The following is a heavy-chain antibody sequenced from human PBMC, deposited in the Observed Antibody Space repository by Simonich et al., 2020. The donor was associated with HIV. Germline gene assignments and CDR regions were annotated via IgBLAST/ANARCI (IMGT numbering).Heavy chain of an antibody. CDR2: INHNSGGT. CDR3: AFLGGYDSSGFDAFDI. V-gene: IGHV1-2*02. CDR1: GYTFTVYY. Sequence: QVQLVQSGAEVKKPGASVKVSCKASGYTFTVYYMHWVRQAPGQGREWVGWINHNSGGTNYALKFQGRVTMTRDTSISTAYMGLSRLRSDDTAVYYCAFLGGYDSSGFDAFDIWGQGTMVSVSS. D-gene: IGHD3-22*01. J-gene: IGHJ3*02.